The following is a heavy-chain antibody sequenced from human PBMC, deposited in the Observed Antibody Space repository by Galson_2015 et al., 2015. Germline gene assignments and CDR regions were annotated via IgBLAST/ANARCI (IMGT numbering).Heavy chain of an antibody. CDR3: ARLTGRDEAFDI. CDR2: IYPGDSDT. Sequence: QSGAEVKKPGESLKISCKGSGYSFTNNWIGWVRQMPGKGLEWMGIIYPGDSDTRYSPSFQGQVTISVDKSISTSYLQLSSLKASDTAMCYCARLTGRDEAFDIWGQGTVVSVSS. CDR1: GYSFTNNW. D-gene: IGHD1-20*01. V-gene: IGHV5-51*01. J-gene: IGHJ3*02.